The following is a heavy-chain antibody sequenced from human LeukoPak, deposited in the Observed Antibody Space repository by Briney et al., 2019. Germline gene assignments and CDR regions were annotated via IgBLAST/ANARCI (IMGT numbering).Heavy chain of an antibody. CDR3: ARGRRYYYGSGSPRGWFDP. J-gene: IGHJ5*02. CDR1: GGSFSGYY. CDR2: INLSGST. Sequence: SETLSLTCAVYGGSFSGYYWSWIRQPPGKGLEWIGEINLSGSTNYNPSLKSRVTISVDTSKNQFSLKLSSVTAADTAVYYCARGRRYYYGSGSPRGWFDPWGQGTLVTVSS. D-gene: IGHD3-10*01. V-gene: IGHV4-34*01.